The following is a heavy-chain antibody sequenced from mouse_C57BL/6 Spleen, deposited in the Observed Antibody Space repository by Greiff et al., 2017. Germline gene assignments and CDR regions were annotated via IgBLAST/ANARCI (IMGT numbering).Heavy chain of an antibody. CDR2: IYPGSGNT. J-gene: IGHJ4*01. D-gene: IGHD1-1*01. CDR3: ARGGITTVVATRAMDY. Sequence: VKLMESGAELVRPGASVKLSCKASGYTFTDYYINWVKQRPGQGLEWIARIYPGSGNTYYNEKFKGKATLTAEKSSSTAYMQLSSLTSEDSAVYFCARGGITTVVATRAMDYWGQGTSVTVSS. V-gene: IGHV1-76*01. CDR1: GYTFTDYY.